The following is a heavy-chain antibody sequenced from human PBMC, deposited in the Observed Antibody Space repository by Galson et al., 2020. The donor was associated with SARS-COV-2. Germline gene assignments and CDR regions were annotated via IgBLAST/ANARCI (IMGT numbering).Heavy chain of an antibody. J-gene: IGHJ4*02. CDR1: GGSISSSSYY. D-gene: IGHD3-16*01. CDR3: ARDGSHGAGSYFDY. V-gene: IGHV4-39*07. CDR2: IYYSGST. Sequence: VSGGSISSSSYYWGWIRQPPGKGLEWIGSIYYSGSTYYNPSLKSRVTISVDTSKNQFSLKLSSVTAADTAVYYCARDGSHGAGSYFDYWGQGTLVTVSS.